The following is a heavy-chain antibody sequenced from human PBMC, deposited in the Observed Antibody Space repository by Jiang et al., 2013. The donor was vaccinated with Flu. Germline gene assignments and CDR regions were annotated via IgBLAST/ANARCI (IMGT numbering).Heavy chain of an antibody. CDR2: IIPIFGTA. V-gene: IGHV1-69*06. J-gene: IGHJ6*02. D-gene: IGHD3-3*01. CDR3: ARGVRERRFLEWLTYYYGMDV. Sequence: GAEVKKPGSSVKVSCKASGGTFSSYAISWVRQAPGQGLEWMGGIIPIFGTANYAQKFQGRVTITADKSTSTAYMELSSLRSEDTAVYYCARGVRERRFLEWLTYYYGMDVWGQGTTVTVSS. CDR1: GGTFSSYA.